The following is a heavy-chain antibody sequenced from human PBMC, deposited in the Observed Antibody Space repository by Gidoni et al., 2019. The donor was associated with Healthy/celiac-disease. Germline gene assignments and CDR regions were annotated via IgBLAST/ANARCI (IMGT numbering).Heavy chain of an antibody. CDR1: GFTFSSYG. CDR3: AKDRVFVVAYCGGDCYSNWFDP. V-gene: IGHV3-30*18. CDR2: ISYDGSNK. J-gene: IGHJ5*02. D-gene: IGHD2-21*02. Sequence: QVQLVESGGGVVQPGRSLRLSCAASGFTFSSYGMHWVRQAPGKGLEWVAVISYDGSNKYYADSVKGRFTISRDNSKNTLYLQMNSLRAEDTAVYYCAKDRVFVVAYCGGDCYSNWFDPWGQGTLVTVSS.